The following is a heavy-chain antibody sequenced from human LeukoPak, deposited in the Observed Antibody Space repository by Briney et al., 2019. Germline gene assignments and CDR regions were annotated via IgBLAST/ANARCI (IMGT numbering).Heavy chain of an antibody. CDR3: ARVEPQVQYADY. J-gene: IGHJ4*02. Sequence: SETLSLTCTVSGGSISSYYWSWIRQPPGKGLEWIGYIYYSGSTNYNPSLKSRVTISVDTSKNQFSLKLSSVTAADTAVYYCARVEPQVQYADYWGQGTLVTVSS. CDR1: GGSISSYY. V-gene: IGHV4-59*01. CDR2: IYYSGST. D-gene: IGHD4-11*01.